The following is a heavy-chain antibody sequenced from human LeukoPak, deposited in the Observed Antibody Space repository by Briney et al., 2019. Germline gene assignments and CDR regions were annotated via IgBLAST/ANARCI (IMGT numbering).Heavy chain of an antibody. CDR3: ARGLYDFWSGSNFDY. J-gene: IGHJ4*02. D-gene: IGHD3-3*01. Sequence: SETLSLTCTVSGGSISSYYWSWIRQPPGKGLEWIGYIYYSGSTNYNPSLKSRVTISVDTSKNQFSLKLSSVTAADTAVYYCARGLYDFWSGSNFDYWGQGTLVTVSS. CDR2: IYYSGST. CDR1: GGSISSYY. V-gene: IGHV4-59*01.